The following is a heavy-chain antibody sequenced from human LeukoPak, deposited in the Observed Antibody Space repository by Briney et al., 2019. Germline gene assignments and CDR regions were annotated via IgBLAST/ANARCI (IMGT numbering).Heavy chain of an antibody. Sequence: GGSLRLSCAASGFTFSSYAMSWVRQAPGKGLEWVSAISGSGGSTYYADSVKGRVTISRDNSKNTLYLQMNSLRAEDTALYYCAKGSSTTCPCYRDYWGQGTLVTVSS. CDR2: ISGSGGST. CDR1: GFTFSSYA. V-gene: IGHV3-23*01. CDR3: AKGSSTTCPCYRDY. D-gene: IGHD2-2*01. J-gene: IGHJ4*02.